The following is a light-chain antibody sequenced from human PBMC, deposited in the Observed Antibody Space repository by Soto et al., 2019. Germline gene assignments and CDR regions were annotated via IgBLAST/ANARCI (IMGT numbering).Light chain of an antibody. Sequence: QPVLTQPPSASGTPGQRVTISCSGSSSNIGINTVNWYQQLPGTAPKLLIYSSNQRPSGVPDRFSGSKSGTSASLAISGLQSEDEADYYCAAWDDSLNVPVFGTGTKLTVL. J-gene: IGLJ1*01. CDR1: SSNIGINT. CDR2: SSN. CDR3: AAWDDSLNVPV. V-gene: IGLV1-44*01.